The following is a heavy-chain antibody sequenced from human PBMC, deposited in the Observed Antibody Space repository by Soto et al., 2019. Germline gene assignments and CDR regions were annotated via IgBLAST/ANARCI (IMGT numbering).Heavy chain of an antibody. CDR1: GYSFTNYW. CDR3: ARLPPPTYCSGSTCSGY. V-gene: IGHV5-10-1*01. Sequence: PGESLKISCKGSGYSFTNYWINWVRQMPGKGLEWMGRIDPDDSYTNYSPSFQGHVTISVDKSISTAYLQWISLQASDTAIYYCARLPPPTYCSGSTCSGYWGQGTLVTVSS. J-gene: IGHJ4*02. CDR2: IDPDDSYT. D-gene: IGHD2-15*01.